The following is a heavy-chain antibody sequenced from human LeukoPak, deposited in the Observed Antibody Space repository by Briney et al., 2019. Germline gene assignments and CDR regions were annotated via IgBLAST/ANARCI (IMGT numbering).Heavy chain of an antibody. J-gene: IGHJ6*03. CDR3: ASASSGWYQFDYYYYYMDV. D-gene: IGHD6-19*01. CDR1: GYTFTSYA. Sequence: ASVKVSCKASGYTFTSYAMHWVRQAPGQRLEWMGGIIPIFGTANYAQKFQGRVTITADKSTSTAYMELSSLRSEDTAVYYCASASSGWYQFDYYYYYMDVWGKGTTVTVSS. V-gene: IGHV1-69*06. CDR2: IIPIFGTA.